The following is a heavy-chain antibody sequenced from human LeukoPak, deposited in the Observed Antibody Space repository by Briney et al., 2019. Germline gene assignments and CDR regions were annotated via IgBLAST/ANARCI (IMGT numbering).Heavy chain of an antibody. D-gene: IGHD3-22*01. CDR2: IYTSGST. J-gene: IGHJ4*02. CDR1: GGSISSGSYY. Sequence: SQTLSLTCTVSGGSISSGSYYWSWIRQPAGKGLEWIGRIYTSGSTNYNPSLKSRVTISVDTSKNQFSLKLSSVTAADTALYSFSRSSCYYLYYFDYWGQGTLVTVSS. CDR3: SRSSCYYLYYFDY. V-gene: IGHV4-61*02.